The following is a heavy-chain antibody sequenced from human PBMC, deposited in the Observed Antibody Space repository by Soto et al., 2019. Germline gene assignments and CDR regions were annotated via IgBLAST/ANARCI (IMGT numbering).Heavy chain of an antibody. Sequence: SQTLSLTCAISGDSVSSNSAAWNWIRQSPSRGLEWLGRTYYRSKWYNDYAVSVKSRITINPDTSKNQFSLKLSSVTAADTAVYYCARETDKYYYDSSDGGEHAFDIWGQGTMVTVSS. CDR3: ARETDKYYYDSSDGGEHAFDI. J-gene: IGHJ3*02. CDR2: TYYRSKWYN. CDR1: GDSVSSNSAA. V-gene: IGHV6-1*01. D-gene: IGHD3-22*01.